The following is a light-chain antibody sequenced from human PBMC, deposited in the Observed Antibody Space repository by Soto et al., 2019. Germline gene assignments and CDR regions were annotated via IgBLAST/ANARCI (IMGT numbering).Light chain of an antibody. V-gene: IGKV3-20*01. CDR1: QSVSSTY. J-gene: IGKJ2*01. CDR2: GAS. CDR3: QQYDASPSKYT. Sequence: EIVLTQSPGTLSLSPGESATLSCRASQSVSSTYLAWYQQKPGHAPRLLIYGASSRATGIPDRFSGGGSGTDFSLTISGVEPEDFAVYYCQQYDASPSKYTFGQGTKLEIK.